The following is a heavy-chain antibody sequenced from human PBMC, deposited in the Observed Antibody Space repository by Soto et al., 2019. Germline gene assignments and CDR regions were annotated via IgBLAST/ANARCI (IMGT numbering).Heavy chain of an antibody. J-gene: IGHJ6*02. CDR2: IFYSGTT. CDR1: GDSISSADYY. D-gene: IGHD1-1*01. CDR3: XXXXXVEPELYYYGMDV. V-gene: IGHV4-30-4*01. Sequence: QVQLQESGPGLVRPSQTLSLTCTVSGDSISSADYYWSWIRQTPGKGLEWIGHIFYSGTTYYNPSLKSRLTISVDTSKNHFSLRLTSVTAADTAVXXXXXXXXVEPELYYYGMDVWGQGTTXTVSS.